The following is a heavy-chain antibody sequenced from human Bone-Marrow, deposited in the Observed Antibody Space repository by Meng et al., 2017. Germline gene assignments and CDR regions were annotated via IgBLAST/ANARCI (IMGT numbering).Heavy chain of an antibody. CDR2: ISYDGSNK. V-gene: IGHV3-30*12. J-gene: IGHJ4*02. CDR1: GFTFSDYG. D-gene: IGHD3-22*01. Sequence: GESLKISCAASGFTFSDYGMHWVRQAPGKGLEWVAVISYDGSNKYYADSVKGRFTISRDNSKNTLYLQMNSLRAEDTAVYYCARDHFFPYYAAYYFDYWGQGTLVTVSS. CDR3: ARDHFFPYYAAYYFDY.